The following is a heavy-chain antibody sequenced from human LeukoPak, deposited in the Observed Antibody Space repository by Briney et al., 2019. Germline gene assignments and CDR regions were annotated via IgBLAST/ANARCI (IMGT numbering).Heavy chain of an antibody. Sequence: GGSLRLSCAASGFTFGDYAMSWFRQAPGKGLEWVGFISSKAYGGTTEYAASVKGRFTISRDDSKSIAYLQMNSLKTEDKAMYYCTRAPIFGVVISFWFDPWGQGTLVTVSS. J-gene: IGHJ5*02. D-gene: IGHD3-3*01. CDR1: GFTFGDYA. CDR3: TRAPIFGVVISFWFDP. CDR2: ISSKAYGGTT. V-gene: IGHV3-49*03.